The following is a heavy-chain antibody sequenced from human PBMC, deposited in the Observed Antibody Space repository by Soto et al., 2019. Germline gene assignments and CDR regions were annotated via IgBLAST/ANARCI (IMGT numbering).Heavy chain of an antibody. CDR3: AKDPKRYCSGGSCYEVDY. J-gene: IGHJ4*02. CDR2: ISYDGSNK. D-gene: IGHD2-15*01. Sequence: QVQLVESGGGVVQPGRSLRLSCAASGFTFSSYGMHWVRQAPGKGLEWVAVISYDGSNKYYADSVKGRFAISRDNSKNTLYLQMNSLRAEDTAVYYCAKDPKRYCSGGSCYEVDYWGQGTLVTVSS. V-gene: IGHV3-30*18. CDR1: GFTFSSYG.